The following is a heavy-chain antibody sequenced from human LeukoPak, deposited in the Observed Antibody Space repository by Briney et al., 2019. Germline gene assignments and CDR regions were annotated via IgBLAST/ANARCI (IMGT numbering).Heavy chain of an antibody. CDR1: GGSISSGGYY. D-gene: IGHD4-17*01. V-gene: IGHV4-31*03. J-gene: IGHJ4*02. CDR3: AILTTVTDY. CDR2: IYYSGST. Sequence: SETLSLTCTVSGGSISSGGYYWSWIRQHPGKGLEWMRYIYYSGSTYYNPSLKSRVTISVDTSKNQFSLTLSSVTAADTAVYYCAILTTVTDYWGQGTLVTVSS.